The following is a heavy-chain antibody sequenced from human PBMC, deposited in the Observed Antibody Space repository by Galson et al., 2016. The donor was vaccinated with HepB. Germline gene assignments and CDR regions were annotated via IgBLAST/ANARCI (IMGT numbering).Heavy chain of an antibody. CDR1: GFTFRSYW. Sequence: SLRLSCAASGFTFRSYWMSWVRQAPEKGLEWVANIKPDGSENYYVDSVKGRFTISRDNAKNSLYLQMNSLRAEDTAVYYFATLDLGVGQPIRDNWGQGILVSVSS. V-gene: IGHV3-7*03. CDR2: IKPDGSEN. D-gene: IGHD3-16*01. CDR3: ATLDLGVGQPIRDN. J-gene: IGHJ4*02.